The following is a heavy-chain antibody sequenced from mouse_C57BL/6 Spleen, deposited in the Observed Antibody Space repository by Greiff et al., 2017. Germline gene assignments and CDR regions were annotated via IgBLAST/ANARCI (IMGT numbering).Heavy chain of an antibody. CDR2: IWWNDDK. CDR1: GFSLSTSNMG. V-gene: IGHV8-5*01. Sequence: QVTLKESGPGILQPSQTLCMTCSFSGFSLSTSNMGIGWIRQPSGKSLEWLAHIWWNDDKHYTPTLKSRLTISKDTSNHQVFLKITSVDTADTSTYYCAQIGGTTVPHYFDYWGQGTTLTVSS. D-gene: IGHD1-1*01. CDR3: AQIGGTTVPHYFDY. J-gene: IGHJ2*01.